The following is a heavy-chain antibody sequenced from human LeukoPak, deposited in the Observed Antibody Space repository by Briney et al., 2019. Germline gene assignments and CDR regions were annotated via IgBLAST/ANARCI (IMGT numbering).Heavy chain of an antibody. J-gene: IGHJ4*02. Sequence: SETLSLTCTVSGGSISNYYWSWIRQPAGKGLEWIGRIYTSGSTNYNPSLKSRVTMSVDTSKNQFSLKLSSVTAADTAVYYCARDFIAARPKNYFDYWGQGTLVTVSS. CDR1: GGSISNYY. D-gene: IGHD6-6*01. CDR3: ARDFIAARPKNYFDY. V-gene: IGHV4-4*07. CDR2: IYTSGST.